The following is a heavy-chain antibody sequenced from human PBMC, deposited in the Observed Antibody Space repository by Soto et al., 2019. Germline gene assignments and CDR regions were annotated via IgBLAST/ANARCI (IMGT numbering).Heavy chain of an antibody. CDR1: GFTFENYA. J-gene: IGHJ6*02. Sequence: GGSLRLSCVASGFTFENYAMSWVRPAPGKGLEWVSAISGSGGTTYYSDSVKGRFTISRDNSKNTVYLQMNDLRVEDAAEYFCAKDSWAIFGVPAGEYYAMDVWGQGTTVTVSS. D-gene: IGHD3-3*01. V-gene: IGHV3-23*01. CDR3: AKDSWAIFGVPAGEYYAMDV. CDR2: ISGSGGTT.